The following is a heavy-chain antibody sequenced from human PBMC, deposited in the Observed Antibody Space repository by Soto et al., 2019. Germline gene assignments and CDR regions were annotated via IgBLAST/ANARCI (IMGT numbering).Heavy chain of an antibody. Sequence: DSVKGRFTISRDNAKNSLYLQMNSLRDEDTAVYYCARDLNTTIVKYFFDSWGQGTLVTVSS. J-gene: IGHJ4*02. V-gene: IGHV3-48*02. D-gene: IGHD3-22*01. CDR3: ARDLNTTIVKYFFDS.